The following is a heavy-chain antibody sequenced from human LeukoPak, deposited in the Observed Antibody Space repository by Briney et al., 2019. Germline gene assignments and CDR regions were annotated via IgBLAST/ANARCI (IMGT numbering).Heavy chain of an antibody. CDR1: GGSISSSDYY. CDR2: IHYTGST. Sequence: PSQTLSLTCTVSGGSISSSDYYWSWIRQPPGKSLEWIGYIHYTGSTYYNPSLNSRVTMSVDTSKNQFSLKLSSVTAADTAVYFCARVYYSSGSLYYFDYWGQGTLVTVSS. CDR3: ARVYYSSGSLYYFDY. D-gene: IGHD3-10*01. V-gene: IGHV4-30-4*08. J-gene: IGHJ4*02.